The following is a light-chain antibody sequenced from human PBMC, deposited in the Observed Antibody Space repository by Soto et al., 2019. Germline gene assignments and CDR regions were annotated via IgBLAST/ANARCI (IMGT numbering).Light chain of an antibody. Sequence: EIVMTQSPATLSVSPGXRATLSCRASQSVSSNLAWYQQKPGQAPRLLIYGASTRATGIPARFSGSGSGTDFTLTISSLQSEDFAVYYCQQYNNWPFTFGPGTKVDSK. J-gene: IGKJ3*01. CDR2: GAS. CDR3: QQYNNWPFT. V-gene: IGKV3-15*01. CDR1: QSVSSN.